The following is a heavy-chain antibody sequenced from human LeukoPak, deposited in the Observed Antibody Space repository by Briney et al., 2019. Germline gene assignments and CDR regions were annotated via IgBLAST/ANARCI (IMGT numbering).Heavy chain of an antibody. J-gene: IGHJ4*02. CDR3: ARVGGAGYCSSTSCYTDY. CDR2: ISSSSSYI. D-gene: IGHD2-2*01. V-gene: IGHV3-21*01. CDR1: GFTFSSYA. Sequence: PGGSLRLSCAASGFTFSSYAMSWVRQAPGKGLEWVSSISSSSSYIYYADSVKGRFTISRDNAKNSLYLQMNSLRAEDTAVYYCARVGGAGYCSSTSCYTDYWGQGTLVVVSS.